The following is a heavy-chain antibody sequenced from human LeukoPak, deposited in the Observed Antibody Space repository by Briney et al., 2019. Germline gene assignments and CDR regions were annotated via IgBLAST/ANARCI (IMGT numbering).Heavy chain of an antibody. CDR2: ISGSGDST. Sequence: PGGFLRLSCAASGFTFSSYAMSWVRQAPGKGLEWVSSISGSGDSTYYADSVKGRFTISRDNSKNTLYLQMNSLRAEDTAVYYCAKERSLGVAAASNYWGQGTLVTVSS. CDR3: AKERSLGVAAASNY. CDR1: GFTFSSYA. D-gene: IGHD6-13*01. V-gene: IGHV3-23*01. J-gene: IGHJ4*02.